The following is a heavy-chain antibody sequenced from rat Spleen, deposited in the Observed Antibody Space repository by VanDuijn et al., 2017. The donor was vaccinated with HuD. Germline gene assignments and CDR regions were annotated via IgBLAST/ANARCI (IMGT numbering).Heavy chain of an antibody. D-gene: IGHD4-3*01. CDR3: ARHNSGYGYFDY. V-gene: IGHV5-7*01. CDR2: ISYDGSST. CDR1: GFTFSDYN. Sequence: EVQLVESGGGLVQPGRSLKLSCAASGFTFSDYNMAWVRQAPKKGLEWVATISYDGSSTYYRDSVKGRFTISRDNAKSTLYLQMDSLRSKDTATYYCARHNSGYGYFDYWGQGVMVTVSS. J-gene: IGHJ2*01.